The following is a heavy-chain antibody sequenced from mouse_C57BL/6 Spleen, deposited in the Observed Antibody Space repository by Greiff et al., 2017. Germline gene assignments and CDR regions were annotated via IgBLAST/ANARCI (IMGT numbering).Heavy chain of an antibody. V-gene: IGHV1-64*01. CDR1: GYTFTSYW. D-gene: IGHD2-4*01. CDR3: ARSDYDYLYAMDY. Sequence: QVQLQQSGAELVKPGASVKLSCKASGYTFTSYWMHWVKQRPGQGLEWIGMIHPNSGSTNYNEKFKSKATLTVDKSSSTAYMQLSSLTSEDSAVYYCARSDYDYLYAMDYWGQGTSVTVSS. J-gene: IGHJ4*01. CDR2: IHPNSGST.